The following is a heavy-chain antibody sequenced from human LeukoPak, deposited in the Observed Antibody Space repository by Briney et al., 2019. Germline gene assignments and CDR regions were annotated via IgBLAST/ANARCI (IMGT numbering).Heavy chain of an antibody. J-gene: IGHJ4*02. Sequence: ASVKVSCKPSVDTFTVYNMHGVRQAPGQGFEWMGWINPNSGGTNYAQKFQGRVTMTRDTSISTAYMELSRLRSDDTAVYYCASKKREDWGQGTLVTVSS. CDR3: ASKKRED. V-gene: IGHV1-2*02. CDR2: INPNSGGT. D-gene: IGHD1-26*01. CDR1: VDTFTVYN.